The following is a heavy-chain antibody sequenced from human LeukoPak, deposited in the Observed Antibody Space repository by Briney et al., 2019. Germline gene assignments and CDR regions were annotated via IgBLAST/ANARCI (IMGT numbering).Heavy chain of an antibody. J-gene: IGHJ5*02. Sequence: AQTLSLTCTVCGGSICSGGYYWRWIRQPPGKGLGWIRYIYHSGSTYYNPSLKSRVTISVDRSKNQYSLKLSSVTAADTAVYYCARVSGDLGWICFDPWGQGTLDSVSS. CDR2: IYHSGST. V-gene: IGHV4-30-2*01. CDR3: ARVSGDLGWICFDP. CDR1: GGSICSGGYY. D-gene: IGHD6-19*01.